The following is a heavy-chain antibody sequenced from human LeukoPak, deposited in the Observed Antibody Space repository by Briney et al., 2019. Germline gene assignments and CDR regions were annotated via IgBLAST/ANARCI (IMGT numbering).Heavy chain of an antibody. D-gene: IGHD2/OR15-2a*01. J-gene: IGHJ4*02. CDR1: GGPISSSGYY. Sequence: SETLSLTCTVSGGPISSSGYYWGWIRQPPGKGLEWIGYIYYSGSTNYNPSLKSRVTISVDTSKNQFSLKLSSVTAADTAVYYCARGSHFSIWWGQGTLVTVSS. CDR3: ARGSHFSIW. CDR2: IYYSGST. V-gene: IGHV4-61*08.